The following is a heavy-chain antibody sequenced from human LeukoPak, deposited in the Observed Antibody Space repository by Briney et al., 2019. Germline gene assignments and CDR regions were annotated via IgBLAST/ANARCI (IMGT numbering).Heavy chain of an antibody. CDR1: GYTFTGYY. CDR2: INPNSGGT. D-gene: IGHD3-10*01. J-gene: IGHJ5*02. Sequence: ASVKVSCKASGYTFTGYYMHWVRQAPGQGLECMGRINPNSGGTNYAQKFQGRVTMTRDTSISTAYMELSRLRSDDTAVYYCARDLGARRQFEPWGQGTLVTVSS. CDR3: ARDLGARRQFEP. V-gene: IGHV1-2*02.